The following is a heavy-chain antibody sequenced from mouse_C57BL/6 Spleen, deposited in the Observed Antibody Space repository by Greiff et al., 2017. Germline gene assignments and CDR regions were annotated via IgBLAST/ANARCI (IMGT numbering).Heavy chain of an antibody. J-gene: IGHJ2*01. Sequence: VQLQQSGPELVKPGASVTISCKASGYSFTGYYMNWVKQSPEKSLEWIGEINPSTGRTTYNQKLKAKATLTVDKSSSTAYMQLKSLTSEDSAVYYCARKAITTVVAPFDYWGQGTTLTVSS. CDR2: INPSTGRT. V-gene: IGHV1-42*01. CDR1: GYSFTGYY. D-gene: IGHD1-1*01. CDR3: ARKAITTVVAPFDY.